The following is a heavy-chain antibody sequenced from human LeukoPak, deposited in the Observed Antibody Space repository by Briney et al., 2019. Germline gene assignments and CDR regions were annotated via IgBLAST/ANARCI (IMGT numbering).Heavy chain of an antibody. CDR3: ARSMDLIGVHLGL. CDR1: GFTFNNYW. J-gene: IGHJ4*02. Sequence: GGSLRLSCVVSGFTFNNYWMSWVRQAPGKGLEWVASMKKDGGQIYYVDSVRGRFTISRDNAKNSLYLQMNSLRAGHPAMYFCARSMDLIGVHLGLWGQETLVTVS. D-gene: IGHD1-1*01. CDR2: MKKDGGQI. V-gene: IGHV3-7*01.